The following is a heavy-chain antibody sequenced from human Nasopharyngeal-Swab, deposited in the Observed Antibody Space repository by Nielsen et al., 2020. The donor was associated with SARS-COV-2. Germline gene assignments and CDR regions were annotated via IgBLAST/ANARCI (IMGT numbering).Heavy chain of an antibody. J-gene: IGHJ3*02. Sequence: GESLKISCKGSGYSFISYWIGWVRQMPGKGLEWMGIIYPGDSDTRYSPSFQGQVTISADKSINTAYLQWSSLKASDTAMYYCARTAIEGGYYRGDAFDIWGQGTMVTVSS. V-gene: IGHV5-51*01. D-gene: IGHD3-22*01. CDR3: ARTAIEGGYYRGDAFDI. CDR2: IYPGDSDT. CDR1: GYSFISYW.